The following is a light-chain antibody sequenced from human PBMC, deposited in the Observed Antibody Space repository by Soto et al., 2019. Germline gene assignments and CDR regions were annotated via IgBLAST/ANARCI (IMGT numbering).Light chain of an antibody. CDR3: QQYGTSPKYT. CDR1: QSVSSTY. V-gene: IGKV3-20*01. CDR2: SAS. J-gene: IGKJ2*01. Sequence: EIVLTQSPGTLSLSPGDRATLSCRASQSVSSTYLAWYQQKPGQAPRLLIYSASTRATGIPDKFSGSGSGTDFTLTINRLEPEDSVVYYCQQYGTSPKYTFGQGTKLEIK.